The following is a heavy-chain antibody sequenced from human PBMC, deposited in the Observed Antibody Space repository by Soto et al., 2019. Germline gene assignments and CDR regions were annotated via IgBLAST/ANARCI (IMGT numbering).Heavy chain of an antibody. CDR3: ARGRYGDY. V-gene: IGHV1-18*01. CDR1: GYAFTTYG. CDR2: ISAHNGNT. D-gene: IGHD1-26*01. Sequence: QVHLVQSGAEVKKPGASVKVSCKGSGYAFTTYGITWVRQAPGQGLEWMGWISAHNGNTNYAQKLQGRVTVTRDTSTSTAYMEXXXXXXXXTXXXYCARGRYGDYWGQGALVTVSS. J-gene: IGHJ4*02.